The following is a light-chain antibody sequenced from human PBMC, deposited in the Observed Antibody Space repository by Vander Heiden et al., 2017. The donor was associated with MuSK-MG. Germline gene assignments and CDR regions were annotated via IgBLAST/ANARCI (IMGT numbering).Light chain of an antibody. CDR1: SGSVSTSYY. Sequence: QTVVTQEPSFSVSPGGTVTLTCGLSSGSVSTSYYPSWDQQTPGQAPRTLIYSTNTRSSGVPDRFSGSILGNKAALTITGAQADDESDYYCVLYMGSGPWVFGGGTKLTVL. V-gene: IGLV8-61*01. CDR2: STN. J-gene: IGLJ3*02. CDR3: VLYMGSGPWV.